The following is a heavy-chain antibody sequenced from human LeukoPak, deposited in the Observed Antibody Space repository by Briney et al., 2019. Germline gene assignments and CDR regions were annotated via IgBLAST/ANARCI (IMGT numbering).Heavy chain of an antibody. D-gene: IGHD6-19*01. CDR1: GFTFTNYA. V-gene: IGHV3-23*01. CDR3: ARGGSGWYKYDS. J-gene: IGHJ4*02. Sequence: EGSLRLSCAASGFTFTNYAMIWVRQAPVKGLEWVAAISGSGGTTYYADSVKGRFTISRDNSKSTVSLQMGSLRAEDTALYYCARGGSGWYKYDSWGQGTLVSVSS. CDR2: ISGSGGTT.